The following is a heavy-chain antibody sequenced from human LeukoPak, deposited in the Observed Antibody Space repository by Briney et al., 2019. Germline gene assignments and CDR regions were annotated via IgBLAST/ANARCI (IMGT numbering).Heavy chain of an antibody. D-gene: IGHD2-8*01. CDR3: ARAESGYAIWDAFDI. J-gene: IGHJ3*02. V-gene: IGHV3-21*01. CDR1: GFTFSSYS. CDR2: ISSSSSYI. Sequence: GGSLRLSCAASGFTFSSYSMNWVRQAPGKGLEWVSSISSSSSYIYYADSVKGRFTISRDNAKNSLYLQMNSLRAEDTAVYYCARAESGYAIWDAFDIWGQGTMVTVSS.